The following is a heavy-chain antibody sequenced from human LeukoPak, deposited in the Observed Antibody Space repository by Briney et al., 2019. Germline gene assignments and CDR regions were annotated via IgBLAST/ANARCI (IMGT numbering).Heavy chain of an antibody. CDR3: ARDPRTTVTLDRDY. Sequence: ASVKVSCKASGYTFTSYGISWVRQAPGQGLEWMGWISAYNGNTNYAQKLQGRVTMTTDTSTSTAYMELRSLRSDDTAVYYCARDPRTTVTLDRDYWGQGTLVTVSS. D-gene: IGHD4-17*01. CDR2: ISAYNGNT. J-gene: IGHJ4*02. CDR1: GYTFTSYG. V-gene: IGHV1-18*01.